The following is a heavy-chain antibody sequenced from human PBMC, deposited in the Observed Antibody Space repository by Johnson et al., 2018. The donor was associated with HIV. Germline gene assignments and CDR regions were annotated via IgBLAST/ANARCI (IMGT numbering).Heavy chain of an antibody. CDR3: ARAINDAFDI. V-gene: IGHV3-48*01. CDR2: ISSSGSTI. CDR1: GFTFDDYG. J-gene: IGHJ3*02. Sequence: VQLVESGGGVVQPGRSLRLSCVASGFTFDDYGMSWVRQAPGKGLEWVSYISSSGSTIYYADSVKGRFTISRDNSKNTLYLQMNSLRAEDTAVYYCARAINDAFDIWGQGTMVTVSS.